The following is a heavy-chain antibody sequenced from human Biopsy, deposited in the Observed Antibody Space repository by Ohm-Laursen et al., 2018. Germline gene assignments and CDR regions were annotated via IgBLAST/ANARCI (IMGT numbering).Heavy chain of an antibody. CDR2: IYTSGIT. V-gene: IGHV4-4*07. D-gene: IGHD1-7*01. CDR3: ATGPKRLTGTSYFES. CDR1: GGTLSSYS. Sequence: SQTLSLTCTGSGGTLSSYSWSWIRQPAGKGLEGIGQIYTSGITNYNPSLKSRVTMSEDTSRRQFSLRLTSVTAADTAVYYCATGPKRLTGTSYFESWGRGILVTVSS. J-gene: IGHJ4*02.